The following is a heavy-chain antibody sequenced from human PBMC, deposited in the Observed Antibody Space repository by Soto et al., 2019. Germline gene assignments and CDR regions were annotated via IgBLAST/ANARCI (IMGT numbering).Heavy chain of an antibody. J-gene: IGHJ3*02. Sequence: QAQLVQSGAEIKNPGASVKVSCKATGYTFSSYTMNWVRQAPGQSLEWMGWINAGSGNTKYSQNLQGRVCITRETSASTVYMELTGLTSEDTAVYYCARDTETLGPRENYALDIWGQGTMVTVSS. D-gene: IGHD3-10*01. CDR1: GYTFSSYT. CDR3: ARDTETLGPRENYALDI. CDR2: INAGSGNT. V-gene: IGHV1-3*01.